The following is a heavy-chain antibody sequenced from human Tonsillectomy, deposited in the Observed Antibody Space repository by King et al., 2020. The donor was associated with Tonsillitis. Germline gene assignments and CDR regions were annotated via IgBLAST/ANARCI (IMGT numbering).Heavy chain of an antibody. V-gene: IGHV3-15*01. CDR3: TSLDSGFDY. CDR2: IKTRTDGGTT. J-gene: IGHJ4*02. CDR1: GFTFTKAW. D-gene: IGHD4-17*01. Sequence: VQLVESGGGLVKPGGSLRLSCAASGFTFTKAWMSWVRQAPGKGLEWVGRIKTRTDGGTTDYAAPVKGRFTISRDDSKTTLFLQMNSLKTEDTAVYYCTSLDSGFDYWGQGTLVTVSS.